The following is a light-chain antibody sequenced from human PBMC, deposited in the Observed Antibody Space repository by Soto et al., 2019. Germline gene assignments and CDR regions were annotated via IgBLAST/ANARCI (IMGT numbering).Light chain of an antibody. V-gene: IGKV3-15*01. CDR2: DAS. CDR1: QSVSTY. J-gene: IGKJ2*01. Sequence: EIVMTQSPATLSVSLGERVTLSCRASQSVSTYLAWYQQKPGQAPRLLISDASTRATDIPDRFSGSGSGTYVTLTISSLQSTDLAVYYCQQYSTWRPLYTFGQGTKLEIK. CDR3: QQYSTWRPLYT.